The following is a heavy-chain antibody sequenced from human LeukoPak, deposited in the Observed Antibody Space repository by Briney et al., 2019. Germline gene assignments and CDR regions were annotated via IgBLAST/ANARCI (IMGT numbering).Heavy chain of an antibody. J-gene: IGHJ4*02. CDR1: GFTFSNAW. D-gene: IGHD3-3*01. CDR3: TTEIKLTIFGVVTC. Sequence: GGSLRLSCAASGFTFSNAWMNWVRQAPGRGLEWVGRIKSKTDGGTTDYAAPVKGRFTISRDDSKNTLYLQMNSLKTEDTAVYYCTTEIKLTIFGVVTCWGQGTLVTVSS. V-gene: IGHV3-15*07. CDR2: IKSKTDGGTT.